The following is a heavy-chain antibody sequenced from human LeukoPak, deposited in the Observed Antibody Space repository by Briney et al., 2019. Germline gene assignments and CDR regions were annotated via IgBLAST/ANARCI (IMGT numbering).Heavy chain of an antibody. CDR2: IYYSGST. CDR1: GGSISSGGYY. Sequence: SSETLSLTCTVSGGSISSGGYYWSWIRQHPGKGLEWIGYIYYSGSTYYNPSLKSRVTISVDTSKNQFSLKLSSVTAADTAVYYCAREIAAAGIIHWGQGTLVTVSS. J-gene: IGHJ4*02. D-gene: IGHD6-13*01. CDR3: AREIAAAGIIH. V-gene: IGHV4-31*03.